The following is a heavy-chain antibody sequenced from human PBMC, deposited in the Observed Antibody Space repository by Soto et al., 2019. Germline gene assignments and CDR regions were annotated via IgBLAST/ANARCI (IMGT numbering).Heavy chain of an antibody. J-gene: IGHJ4*02. CDR2: ISAYNGNT. Sequence: GASVKVSCKASGYTFASNGISWVRQAPGQGLEWMGWISAYNGNTNYAQKLQGRVTMTTDTSTSTAYMELRSLRSDDTAAYYCARDWGIGYCSSTSCYATDRYFDYWGQGTLVTVSS. D-gene: IGHD2-2*01. V-gene: IGHV1-18*01. CDR1: GYTFASNG. CDR3: ARDWGIGYCSSTSCYATDRYFDY.